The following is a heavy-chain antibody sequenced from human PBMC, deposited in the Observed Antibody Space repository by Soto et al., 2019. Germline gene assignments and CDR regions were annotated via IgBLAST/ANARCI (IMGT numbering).Heavy chain of an antibody. CDR3: ARGRGGVIPAGTPDAFEV. J-gene: IGHJ3*01. CDR1: GYTFNKYG. D-gene: IGHD6-13*01. V-gene: IGHV1-18*01. Sequence: DSLQVCCKASGYTFNKYGFNWVRQAPGQGLEWMGRISAFNDYTNLAQKFQGRITLTTDASTNTAYMELQILRSDDTAMYYCARGRGGVIPAGTPDAFEVWGQGTMVTV. CDR2: ISAFNDYT.